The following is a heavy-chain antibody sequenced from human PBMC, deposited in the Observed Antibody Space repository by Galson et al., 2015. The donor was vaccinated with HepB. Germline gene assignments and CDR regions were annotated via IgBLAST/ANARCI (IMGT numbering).Heavy chain of an antibody. CDR3: AKGGYASRSHFDS. Sequence: SLRLSCAASGFTFSNYAMSWVRQARGKGLEWVSTISASGADTQYAESANGRFTISRDNANNTLSLQMTSPRDEDTALYFCAKGGYASRSHFDSWGQGALVTVS. D-gene: IGHD3-16*01. CDR2: ISASGADT. J-gene: IGHJ4*02. V-gene: IGHV3-23*01. CDR1: GFTFSNYA.